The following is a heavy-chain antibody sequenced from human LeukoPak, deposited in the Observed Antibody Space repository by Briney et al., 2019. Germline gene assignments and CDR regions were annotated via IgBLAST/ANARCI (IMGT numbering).Heavy chain of an antibody. Sequence: PGGSLRLSCAASGFTFDDYAMHWVRQAPGKGLEWVSGISWNSGSIGYADSVKGRFTISRDNAKNSLYLQMNSLRAEDTALYYCAKDIGDHSYYGAFDYWGQGTLVTVSS. CDR3: AKDIGDHSYYGAFDY. D-gene: IGHD2/OR15-2a*01. CDR1: GFTFDDYA. CDR2: ISWNSGSI. J-gene: IGHJ4*02. V-gene: IGHV3-9*01.